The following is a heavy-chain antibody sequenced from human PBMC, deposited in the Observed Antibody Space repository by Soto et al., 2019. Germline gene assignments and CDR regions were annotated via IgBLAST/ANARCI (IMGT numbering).Heavy chain of an antibody. Sequence: APGQRLEWMGWINAGNGNTKYSQKFQGRLTITRDTSASTAYMELSSLRSEDTAVYYCARNLIVYDNLGGYYMAYYLAYWGQGTQVPVSS. J-gene: IGHJ4*01. CDR2: INAGNGNT. D-gene: IGHD3-9*01. V-gene: IGHV1-3*01. CDR3: ARNLIVYDNLGGYYMAYYLAY.